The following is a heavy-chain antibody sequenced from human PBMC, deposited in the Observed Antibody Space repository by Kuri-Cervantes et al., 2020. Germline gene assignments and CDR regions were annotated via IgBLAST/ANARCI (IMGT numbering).Heavy chain of an antibody. CDR3: AKDAVSSGWLFY. CDR1: GGTFSSYA. J-gene: IGHJ4*02. CDR2: IIPIFGTA. D-gene: IGHD6-19*01. V-gene: IGHV1-69*05. Sequence: SVKVSCKASGGTFSSYAISWVRQAPGQGLEWMGGIIPIFGTANYAQKFQGRVTITTDESTSTAYMELSSLRSEDTAVYYCAKDAVSSGWLFYWGQGTLVTVSS.